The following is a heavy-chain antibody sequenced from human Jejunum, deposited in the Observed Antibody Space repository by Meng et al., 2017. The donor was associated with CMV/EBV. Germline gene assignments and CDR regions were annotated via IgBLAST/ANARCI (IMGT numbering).Heavy chain of an antibody. V-gene: IGHV3-48*03. CDR3: ATSTWYYFDH. D-gene: IGHD6-13*01. Sequence: CAASGLNLGAYEMNWVRQAPGKGLEWVSHISRSGTTIYYADSVKGRFTISRDNAKNSLYLQMNSLRAEDTALYYCATSTWYYFDHWGQGTLVTVSS. CDR2: ISRSGTTI. CDR1: GLNLGAYE. J-gene: IGHJ4*02.